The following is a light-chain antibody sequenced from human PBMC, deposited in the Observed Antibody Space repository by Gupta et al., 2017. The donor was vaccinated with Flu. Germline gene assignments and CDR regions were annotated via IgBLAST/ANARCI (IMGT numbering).Light chain of an antibody. CDR2: ENQ. J-gene: IGLJ1*01. CDR1: SGSFATNF. CDR3: QSYDSGYNYV. V-gene: IGLV6-57*01. Sequence: KFSLSQPHSVSGSPGQTVDISCTRSSGSFATNFVQWFQQRPGSSPTLLIDENQKRPSGVPDRFSGAIDSSSTSASLTISERKTDDEAEYYCQSYDSGYNYVFGPGAKVTVL.